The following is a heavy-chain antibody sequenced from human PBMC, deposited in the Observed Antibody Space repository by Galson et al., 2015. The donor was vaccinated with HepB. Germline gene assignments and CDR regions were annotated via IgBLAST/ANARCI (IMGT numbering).Heavy chain of an antibody. Sequence: SLRLSCAASGFTFSNSAMHWVRQAPGKGLEWVAVMSSDGSNKFYADSVKGRFTISRDNAKNSLYLQMNSLRAEDTAVYYCARDHYYYDSSGYTGIDYWGQGTLVTVSS. D-gene: IGHD3-22*01. J-gene: IGHJ4*02. CDR2: MSSDGSNK. CDR3: ARDHYYYDSSGYTGIDY. CDR1: GFTFSNSA. V-gene: IGHV3-30-3*01.